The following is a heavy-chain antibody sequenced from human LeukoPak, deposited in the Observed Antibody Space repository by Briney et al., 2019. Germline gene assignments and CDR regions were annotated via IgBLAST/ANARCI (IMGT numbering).Heavy chain of an antibody. CDR1: GGSFSGYY. J-gene: IGHJ4*02. Sequence: SETLSLTCAVYGGSFSGYYWSWIRQPPGKGLEWMGEINHSGSTNYNPSLKSRVTISVDTSKTQFSLKLSSVTAADTAVYYCARAPVYYDSSGYYFDGPDYWGQGTLVTVSS. D-gene: IGHD3-22*01. CDR2: INHSGST. CDR3: ARAPVYYDSSGYYFDGPDY. V-gene: IGHV4-34*01.